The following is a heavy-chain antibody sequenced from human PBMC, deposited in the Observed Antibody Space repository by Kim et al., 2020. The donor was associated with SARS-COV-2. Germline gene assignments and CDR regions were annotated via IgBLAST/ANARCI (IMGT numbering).Heavy chain of an antibody. CDR1: GGSFSGYY. Sequence: SETLSLTCAVYGGSFSGYYWSWIRQPPGKGLEWIGEINHSGSTNYNPSLKSRVTISVDTSKNQFSLKLSSVTAAGTAVYYCARVRSGGIYYYYYYGMGVWGQGTTVTVSS. CDR2: INHSGST. V-gene: IGHV4-34*01. J-gene: IGHJ6*02. D-gene: IGHD2-15*01. CDR3: ARVRSGGIYYYYYYGMGV.